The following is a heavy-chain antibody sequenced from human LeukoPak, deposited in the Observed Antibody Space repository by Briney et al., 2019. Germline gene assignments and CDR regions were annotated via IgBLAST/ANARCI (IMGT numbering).Heavy chain of an antibody. J-gene: IGHJ6*02. V-gene: IGHV7-4-1*02. CDR2: INTNTGNP. Sequence: ASVKVSCKASGYTFIRYAMNWVRQAPGQGLEWMGWINTNTGNPTYAQGFTGRFVFSLDTSVSTAYLQISSLKAEDSAVYYCARDREEQYYYGMDGRGQGTTVTVSS. CDR1: GYTFIRYA. D-gene: IGHD6-19*01. CDR3: ARDREEQYYYGMDG.